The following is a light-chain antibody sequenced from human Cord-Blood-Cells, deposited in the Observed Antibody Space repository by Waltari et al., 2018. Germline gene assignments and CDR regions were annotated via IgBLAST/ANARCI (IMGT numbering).Light chain of an antibody. V-gene: IGLV2-23*01. J-gene: IGLJ1*01. CDR2: EGS. Sequence: QSAMTQPASVSGSPGQSLTISCNGPSSDVASYNLVSWYQQHPGNAPKLLIYEGSKRPSGFSNRFSGSKSGNTASLTISGLQAEDEADYYCCSYAGSDYVFGTGTKVTVL. CDR1: SSDVASYNL. CDR3: CSYAGSDYV.